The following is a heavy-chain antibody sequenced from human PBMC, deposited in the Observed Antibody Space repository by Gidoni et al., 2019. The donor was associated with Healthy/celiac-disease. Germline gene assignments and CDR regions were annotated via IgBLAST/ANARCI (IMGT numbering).Heavy chain of an antibody. V-gene: IGHV3-23*01. CDR1: GFTFSSYA. Sequence: EVQLLESGGGLVQPGGSLRLSCAASGFTFSSYAMSWVRQAPGKGLEWVSAISGSGGSTYYADSVKGRFTISRDNSKNTLYLQMNSLRAEDTAVYYCAKDRERYQLLYHYYFDYWGQGTLVTVSS. J-gene: IGHJ4*02. D-gene: IGHD2-2*02. CDR3: AKDRERYQLLYHYYFDY. CDR2: ISGSGGST.